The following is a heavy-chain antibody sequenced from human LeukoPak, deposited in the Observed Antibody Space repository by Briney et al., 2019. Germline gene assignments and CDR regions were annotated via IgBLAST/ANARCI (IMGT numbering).Heavy chain of an antibody. V-gene: IGHV3-74*01. CDR1: GFTFSSYW. J-gene: IGHJ4*02. D-gene: IGHD3-10*01. Sequence: GGSLRLSCAASGFTFSSYWMHWVRQVPGKGLVWVSRINTDGSTTTYADSVKGRFTISRDNAKNTLYLQMNSLRAEDTAVYYCARDYYSAGDYWGQGTLVTVSS. CDR2: INTDGSTT. CDR3: ARDYYSAGDY.